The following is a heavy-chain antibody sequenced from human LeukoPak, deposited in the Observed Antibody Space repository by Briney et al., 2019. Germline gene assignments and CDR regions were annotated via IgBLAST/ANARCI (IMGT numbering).Heavy chain of an antibody. J-gene: IGHJ4*02. CDR3: AKGEKAGAGDFDY. D-gene: IGHD1-26*01. Sequence: PGGSLRLSCEASGFTFSSYAMHWVRQAPGKGLEWVAIISHDGSNKYYADSVKGRFTISRDNSKNTLYLQMNSLRAEDTAVYYCAKGEKAGAGDFDYWGQGTLVTVSS. CDR2: ISHDGSNK. V-gene: IGHV3-30-3*01. CDR1: GFTFSSYA.